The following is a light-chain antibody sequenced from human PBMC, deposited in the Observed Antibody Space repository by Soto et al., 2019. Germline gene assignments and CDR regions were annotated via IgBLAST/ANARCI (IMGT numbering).Light chain of an antibody. CDR3: QQYGSSPLT. V-gene: IGKV3-20*01. J-gene: IGKJ4*01. Sequence: EIVLTQSPGTLSLSPGERATLPCRASQSVSSSYLAWYQQKPGQAPRLLIYGASSRATGIPGRFSGSGSGTDFTLTISRLEPEDFAVYYCQQYGSSPLTFGGGTKVEIK. CDR1: QSVSSSY. CDR2: GAS.